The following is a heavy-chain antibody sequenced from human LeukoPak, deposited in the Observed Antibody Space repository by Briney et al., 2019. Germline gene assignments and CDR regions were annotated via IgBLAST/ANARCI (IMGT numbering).Heavy chain of an antibody. D-gene: IGHD3-10*02. J-gene: IGHJ2*01. CDR3: AIFNFFFQAEDGIRDVRSVSALLLNRSSDL. Sequence: GKGLELVSYISSSGSTIYYADSVKGRFTISRDYAKNSLYLQMNSLSAEDTAVYYCAIFNFFFQAEDGIRDVRSVSALLLNRSSDL. V-gene: IGHV3-11*04. CDR2: ISSSGSTI.